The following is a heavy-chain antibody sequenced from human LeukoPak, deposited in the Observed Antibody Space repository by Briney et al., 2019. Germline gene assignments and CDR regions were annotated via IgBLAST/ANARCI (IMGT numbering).Heavy chain of an antibody. CDR2: INPNSGGT. D-gene: IGHD2-2*01. J-gene: IGHJ6*03. Sequence: ASVKVSCKASGYTFTGYYIHWARQAPGQGLEWMGWINPNSGGTNYAQKFQGRVTMTSDTSISTAYMELSGLRSDDTALYYCARDNSCSSSSCGNSYMDVWGKGTTVTVSS. CDR1: GYTFTGYY. V-gene: IGHV1-2*02. CDR3: ARDNSCSSSSCGNSYMDV.